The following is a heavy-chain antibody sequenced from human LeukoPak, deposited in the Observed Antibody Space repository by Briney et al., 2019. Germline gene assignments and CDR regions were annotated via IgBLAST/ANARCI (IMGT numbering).Heavy chain of an antibody. V-gene: IGHV3-53*01. CDR1: GFTVSDNY. D-gene: IGHD6-13*01. CDR2: MYSRGDT. Sequence: AGGSLRLSCVASGFTVSDNYMSWVRQAPGKGLEWVSVMYSRGDTYYANSVKGRFTFSRDISKNTLYLQMDGLRNEDTAMYYCARDAPRVPAAGVLASWGHGTLVIVYS. J-gene: IGHJ5*01. CDR3: ARDAPRVPAAGVLAS.